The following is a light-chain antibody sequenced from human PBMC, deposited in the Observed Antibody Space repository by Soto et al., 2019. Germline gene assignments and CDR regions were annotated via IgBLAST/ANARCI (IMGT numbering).Light chain of an antibody. Sequence: QSVLTQPASVSGSPGQSITISCTGTSSDVGGYNYVSWYQHHPGKAPKLMIYDVSNRPSGVSNRFSGSKSCNTASLTISGLQPEDEADYYCSSYTTCNTRQIVLGTGTKVTVL. J-gene: IGLJ1*01. CDR2: DVS. CDR1: SSDVGGYNY. V-gene: IGLV2-14*03. CDR3: SSYTTCNTRQIV.